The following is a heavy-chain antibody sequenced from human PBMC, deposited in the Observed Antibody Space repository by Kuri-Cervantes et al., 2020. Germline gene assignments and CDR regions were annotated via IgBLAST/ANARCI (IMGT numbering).Heavy chain of an antibody. CDR2: ISWNSGSI. CDR1: GFTFDDYG. Sequence: GGSLRLSCAASGFTFDDYGMSWVRQAPGKGLEWVSGISWNSGSIGYADSVKGRFTISRDNAKNSLYLQMNSLRAEDTAVYYCARDYDRFLVGRVDYWGQGTLVTVSS. J-gene: IGHJ4*02. V-gene: IGHV3-20*04. D-gene: IGHD1-26*01. CDR3: ARDYDRFLVGRVDY.